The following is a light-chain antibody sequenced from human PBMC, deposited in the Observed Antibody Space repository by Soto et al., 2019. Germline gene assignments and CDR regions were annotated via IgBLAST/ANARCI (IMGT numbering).Light chain of an antibody. J-gene: IGKJ4*01. Sequence: EIVMTQSPATLFVSPGERVTLSCRASHSVFTNLAWYQHKPGQAPRLLLYGASTRAAGIPPRFSGGGSGTAFTLTISSLQYEDFAFYYCQQYNDWPLPTFGGGTKVEIK. CDR1: HSVFTN. V-gene: IGKV3-15*01. CDR3: QQYNDWPLPT. CDR2: GAS.